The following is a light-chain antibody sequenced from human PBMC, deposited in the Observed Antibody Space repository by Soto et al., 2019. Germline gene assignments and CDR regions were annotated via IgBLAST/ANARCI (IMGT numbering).Light chain of an antibody. J-gene: IGKJ4*01. Sequence: DSQMTQSPSTLSASAGDRVTITCRASQSISSWLAWYQQKPGKAPKLLIYDASSLESGVPSRFRGSGSGTEFTLTISSLQPDDSATYYYQQYSSYLLTFGGGTKVDIK. CDR1: QSISSW. V-gene: IGKV1-5*01. CDR3: QQYSSYLLT. CDR2: DAS.